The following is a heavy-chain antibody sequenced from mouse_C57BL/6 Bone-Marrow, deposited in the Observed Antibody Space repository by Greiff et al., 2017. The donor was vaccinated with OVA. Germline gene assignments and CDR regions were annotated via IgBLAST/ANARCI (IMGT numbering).Heavy chain of an antibody. V-gene: IGHV1-82*01. CDR3: ARKEATVVNYAMDY. J-gene: IGHJ4*01. Sequence: QVQLQQSGPELVKPGASVKISCKASGYAFSSSWMNWVQQRPGKGLEWIGRIYPGDGDTNYNGKLKGKATLTADNSSSTAYMQRSSPTSEDSAVYFCARKEATVVNYAMDYWGQGTSVTVSS. CDR1: GYAFSSSW. CDR2: IYPGDGDT. D-gene: IGHD1-1*01.